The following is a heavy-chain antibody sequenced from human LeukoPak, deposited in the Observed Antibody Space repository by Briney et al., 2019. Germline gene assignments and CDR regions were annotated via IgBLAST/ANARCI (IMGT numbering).Heavy chain of an antibody. CDR2: IIPIFGTA. CDR3: ASLYCSSTSCYWYFQH. D-gene: IGHD2-2*01. CDR1: GGTFSSYA. V-gene: IGHV1-69*13. J-gene: IGHJ1*01. Sequence: SVKVSCKASGGTFSSYAISWVRQAPGQGLEGMGGIIPIFGTANYAQKSQGRVTITADESTSTAYMELSSLRSEDTAVYYCASLYCSSTSCYWYFQHWGQGTLVTVSS.